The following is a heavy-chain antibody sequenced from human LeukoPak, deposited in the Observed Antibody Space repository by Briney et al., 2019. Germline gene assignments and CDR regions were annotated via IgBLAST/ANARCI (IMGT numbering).Heavy chain of an antibody. D-gene: IGHD2-21*02. CDR2: ISGRGSTI. CDR3: AKEGPSCGGDCYGVFDY. V-gene: IGHV3-23*01. CDR1: GFTFTNYA. Sequence: PGGSLRLSCAASGFTFTNYAVAWVRQAPGKGLEWVSVISGRGSTIYYADSVEGRFTISRDNSKNTLYLQMNGLRAEDTAVYYCAKEGPSCGGDCYGVFDYWGQGTLVTVSS. J-gene: IGHJ4*02.